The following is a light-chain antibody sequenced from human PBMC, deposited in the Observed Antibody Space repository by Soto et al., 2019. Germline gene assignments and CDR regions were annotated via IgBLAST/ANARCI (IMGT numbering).Light chain of an antibody. J-gene: IGLJ1*01. Sequence: QSVLTQPASVSGSPGQSITISCTGNSSDVGGYNYVSWYQHHPGKAPRLMIYEVSNRPSGVSDRFSGSKSGNTASLTISGLLAEDEADYYCSSYTSISPYVFGTGTKLTVL. CDR2: EVS. CDR3: SSYTSISPYV. V-gene: IGLV2-14*01. CDR1: SSDVGGYNY.